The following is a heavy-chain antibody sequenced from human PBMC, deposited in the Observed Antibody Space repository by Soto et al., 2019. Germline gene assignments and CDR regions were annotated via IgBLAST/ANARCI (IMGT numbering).Heavy chain of an antibody. V-gene: IGHV3-15*01. CDR2: ARSETDGGTT. Sequence: GVSLRLSCSAARCTCTNSCTMWVRKAPGKELECVCRARSETDGGTTDYARPVKGRFTISRDDLRNTRDLQMNDLETEDTAVYYCTTDPSYITTYTGGMDVWGQGTTVTVSS. CDR3: TTDPSYITTYTGGMDV. CDR1: RCTCTNSC. D-gene: IGHD1-1*01. J-gene: IGHJ6*02.